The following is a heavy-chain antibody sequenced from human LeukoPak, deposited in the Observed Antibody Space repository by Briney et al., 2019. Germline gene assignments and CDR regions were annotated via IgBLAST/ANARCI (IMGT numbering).Heavy chain of an antibody. V-gene: IGHV4-38-2*02. CDR1: GYSITRGSY. CDR3: AREDWGGANWFDP. J-gene: IGHJ5*02. CDR2: IYHSGST. D-gene: IGHD7-27*01. Sequence: SETLSLTCTVSGYSITRGSYWGWIRQPPGKGLEWIANIYHSGSTNYNPSLKSRVTISVDTSKNQFSLKLSSVTAADTAVYYCAREDWGGANWFDPWGQGTLVTVSS.